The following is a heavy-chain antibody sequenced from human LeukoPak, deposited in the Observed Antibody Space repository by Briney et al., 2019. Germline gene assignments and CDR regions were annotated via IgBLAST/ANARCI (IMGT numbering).Heavy chain of an antibody. J-gene: IGHJ4*02. Sequence: GASVKVSCKASGGTFSSDAISWVRQAPGQGLEWMGGIIPIFGTANYAQKFQGRVTITADESTSTAYMELSSLRSEDTAVYYCARGRQRYCSSTSCYLGDYWGQGTLVTVSS. D-gene: IGHD2-2*01. CDR3: ARGRQRYCSSTSCYLGDY. CDR1: GGTFSSDA. V-gene: IGHV1-69*13. CDR2: IIPIFGTA.